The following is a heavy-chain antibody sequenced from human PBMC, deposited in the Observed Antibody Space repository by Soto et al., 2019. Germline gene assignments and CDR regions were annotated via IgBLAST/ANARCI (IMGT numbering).Heavy chain of an antibody. D-gene: IGHD5-12*01. CDR2: IYYSGST. V-gene: IGHV4-59*08. CDR3: ARTIVATQEDAFDI. CDR1: GGSISSYY. J-gene: IGHJ3*02. Sequence: QVQLQESGPGLVKPSETLSLTCTVSGGSISSYYWSWIRQPPGKGLAWIGYIYYSGSTNYNPSLKSRVTISVDTSKNQCSLKLSSVTAADTAVYYCARTIVATQEDAFDIWGQGTMVTVSS.